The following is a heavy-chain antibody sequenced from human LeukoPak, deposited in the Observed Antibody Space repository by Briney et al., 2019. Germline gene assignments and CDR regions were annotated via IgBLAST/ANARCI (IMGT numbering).Heavy chain of an antibody. J-gene: IGHJ4*02. CDR3: ARARNNYDYQAEY. D-gene: IGHD3-16*01. CDR1: GFTFSNYG. Sequence: AGGSLRLSCVVSGFTFSNYGMNWVRQAPGEGLQWVSTISRSSDRTYYADSVTGRFTISRDNSKNTLYLQMDSLRADDTAVYYCARARNNYDYQAEYWGQGALVTVSS. V-gene: IGHV3-23*01. CDR2: ISRSSDRT.